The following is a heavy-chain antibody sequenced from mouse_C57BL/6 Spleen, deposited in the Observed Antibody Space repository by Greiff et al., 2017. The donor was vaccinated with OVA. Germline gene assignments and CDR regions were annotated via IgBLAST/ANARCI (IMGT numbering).Heavy chain of an antibody. CDR1: GYTFTDYY. J-gene: IGHJ3*01. D-gene: IGHD2-5*01. CDR2: INPNNGGT. V-gene: IGHV1-26*01. CDR3: ARVSNYGWFAY. Sequence: EVQLQQSGPELVKPGASVKISCKASGYTFTDYYMNWVKQSHGKSLEWIGDINPNNGGTSYNQKFKGKATLTVDKSSSTAYMELRSLTSEDSAVYYCARVSNYGWFAYWGQGTLVTVSA.